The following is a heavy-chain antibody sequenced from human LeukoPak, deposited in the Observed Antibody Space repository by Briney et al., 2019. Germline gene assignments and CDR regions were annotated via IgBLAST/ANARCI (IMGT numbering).Heavy chain of an antibody. Sequence: SVKVSCKASGYTFTSYGISWVRQAPGQGLEWMGWIIPIFGTANYAQKFQGRVTITTDESTSTAYMELSSLRSEDTAVYYCARERGGGYYDKGDAFDIWGQGTMVTVSS. V-gene: IGHV1-69*05. CDR1: GYTFTSYG. J-gene: IGHJ3*02. D-gene: IGHD3-22*01. CDR2: IIPIFGTA. CDR3: ARERGGGYYDKGDAFDI.